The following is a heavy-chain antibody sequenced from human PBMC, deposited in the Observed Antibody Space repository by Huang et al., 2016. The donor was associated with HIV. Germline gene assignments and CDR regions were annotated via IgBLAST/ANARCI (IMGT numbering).Heavy chain of an antibody. CDR3: AKVASGYDFSARGSDWFDP. CDR2: TSGSGEKK. Sequence: EMQLLESGGGLVQPGGSLRLSCAASAFTFRSYAMTWVRQAPGKGMEWGSATSGSGEKKYHADSGKGRFTISRDNSKKTLYRQMNRRRAEDTAVYYCAKVASGYDFSARGSDWFDPWGQGTLVSVSS. J-gene: IGHJ5*02. CDR1: AFTFRSYA. V-gene: IGHV3-23*01. D-gene: IGHD5-12*01.